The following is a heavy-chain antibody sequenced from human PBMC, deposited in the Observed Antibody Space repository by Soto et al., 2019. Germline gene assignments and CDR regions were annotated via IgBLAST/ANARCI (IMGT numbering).Heavy chain of an antibody. V-gene: IGHV4-31*03. CDR1: GGSVSNGAYY. Sequence: QVQLQESGPGLVKPSQTLSLTCTVSGGSVSNGAYYWTWIRQHPGKGLEWLGYIYYSGSTYYNPSLKSRVTMSVDTSENQFSLQLTSVTAADTAVYYCARIKGGAAGNFDYWGQGTLVTVSS. CDR2: IYYSGST. J-gene: IGHJ4*02. D-gene: IGHD6-13*01. CDR3: ARIKGGAAGNFDY.